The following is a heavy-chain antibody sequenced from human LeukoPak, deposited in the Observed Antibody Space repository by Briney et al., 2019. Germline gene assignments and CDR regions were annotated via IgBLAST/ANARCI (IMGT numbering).Heavy chain of an antibody. CDR2: ISAYNGNT. D-gene: IGHD5-18*01. J-gene: IGHJ4*02. V-gene: IGHV1-18*01. Sequence: ASVKVSCKASGYTFTSYGISWVRQAPGQGLEWMGWISAYNGNTNYAQKLQGRVTMTTDTSTSTAYMELRSLRSDDTAVYYCARDRSLSKGGIQLWPSDCWGQGTLVTVSS. CDR3: ARDRSLSKGGIQLWPSDC. CDR1: GYTFTSYG.